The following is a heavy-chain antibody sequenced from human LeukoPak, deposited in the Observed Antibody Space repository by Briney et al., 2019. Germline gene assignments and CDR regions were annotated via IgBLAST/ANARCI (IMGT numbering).Heavy chain of an antibody. CDR2: IIPIFGTA. CDR3: AREYYDFWSGGSIPYFDY. V-gene: IGHV1-69*01. Sequence: SVKVSCKASGGTFSSYAISWVRQAPGQGLEWMGGIIPIFGTANYAQKFQGRVTITADESTSTAYMELSSLRSEDTAVYYCAREYYDFWSGGSIPYFDYWGQGTLVTVSS. CDR1: GGTFSSYA. D-gene: IGHD3-3*01. J-gene: IGHJ4*02.